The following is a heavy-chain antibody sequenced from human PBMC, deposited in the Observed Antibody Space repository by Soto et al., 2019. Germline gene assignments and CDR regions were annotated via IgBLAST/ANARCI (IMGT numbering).Heavy chain of an antibody. V-gene: IGHV5-51*01. J-gene: IGHJ6*02. D-gene: IGHD4-4*01. CDR3: ARHKTPYSILQYYFYGMDV. CDR1: GYSFTSYW. CDR2: IYPGDSDT. Sequence: EVQLVQSGAEVKKPGESLKISCKGSGYSFTSYWIGWVRQMPGKGLEWMGIIYPGDSDTRYSPSFQGQVTISADKSISTAYLQWSSLKASDTAMYYCARHKTPYSILQYYFYGMDVWGQGTTVTVSS.